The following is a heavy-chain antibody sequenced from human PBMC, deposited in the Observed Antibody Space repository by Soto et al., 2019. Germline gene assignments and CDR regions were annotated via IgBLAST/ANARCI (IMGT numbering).Heavy chain of an antibody. CDR3: AKEMYPRTVLDSSSPWGDY. CDR2: MSYAGSYK. J-gene: IGHJ4*02. V-gene: IGHV3-30*18. Sequence: GGSLRLSCAVSGFTFSDYGMHWVRQAPGRGLEWVAVMSYAGSYKYYADSVKGRFTISRDLSGNTLFLQMNSLRLEDTAVYFCAKEMYPRTVLDSSSPWGDYWGQGTLVTVSS. CDR1: GFTFSDYG. D-gene: IGHD6-6*01.